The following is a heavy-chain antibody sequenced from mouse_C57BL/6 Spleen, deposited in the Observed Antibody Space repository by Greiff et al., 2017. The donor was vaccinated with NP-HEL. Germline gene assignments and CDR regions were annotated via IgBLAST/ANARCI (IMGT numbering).Heavy chain of an antibody. CDR1: GFTFSDYG. V-gene: IGHV5-17*01. CDR2: ISSGSSTI. CDR3: ARHLCYGSSDYAMDY. J-gene: IGHJ4*01. D-gene: IGHD1-1*01. Sequence: DVMLVESGGGLVKPGGSLKLSCAASGFTFSDYGMHWVRQAPEKGLEWVAYISSGSSTIYYADTAKGRFTISRDNAKNTLFLQMTSLRSGDTAMYYCARHLCYGSSDYAMDYWGQGTSVTVSS.